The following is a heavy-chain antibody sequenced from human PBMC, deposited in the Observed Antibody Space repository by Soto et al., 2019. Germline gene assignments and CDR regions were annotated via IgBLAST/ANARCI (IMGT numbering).Heavy chain of an antibody. V-gene: IGHV1-69*06. J-gene: IGHJ4*02. CDR2: IIPIFGTA. CDR1: GGTFSSYA. CDR3: ATNLREAFGY. Sequence: RASVKVSCKASGGTFSSYAISWVRQAPGQGLEWMGGIIPIFGTANYAQKFQGRVTITADKSTSTAYMELSSLRSEDTAVYYCATNLREAFGYWGQGTLVTVSS. D-gene: IGHD4-17*01.